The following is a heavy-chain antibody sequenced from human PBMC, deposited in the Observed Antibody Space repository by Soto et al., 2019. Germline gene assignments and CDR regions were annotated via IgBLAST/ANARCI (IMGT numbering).Heavy chain of an antibody. CDR2: IYYNGNT. CDR3: ARARLRAVYAFDF. D-gene: IGHD4-17*01. CDR1: GVSITSGAYY. Sequence: KPWETLSLTCTLSGVSITSGAYYWTCVRQHPGKGLEWIGYIYYNGNTYFSPSLKSRLTISIDTSKNQFSLKLSSVTAADTAMYYCARARLRAVYAFDFWGQGTMVTVSS. J-gene: IGHJ3*01. V-gene: IGHV4-31*03.